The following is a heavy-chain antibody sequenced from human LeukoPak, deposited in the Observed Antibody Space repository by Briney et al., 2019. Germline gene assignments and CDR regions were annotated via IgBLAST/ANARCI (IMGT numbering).Heavy chain of an antibody. J-gene: IGHJ4*02. CDR1: GFTFSSYA. Sequence: GGSLRLSCAASGFTFSSYAMSWVRQAPGKGLEWVSAISGSGGSTYYADSVKGRFTISRDNSKNTLYLQMNSLRAEDTAVYYCAKKGMASYYDSSGYPRSQAWGQGTLVTVSS. CDR2: ISGSGGST. V-gene: IGHV3-23*01. CDR3: AKKGMASYYDSSGYPRSQA. D-gene: IGHD3-22*01.